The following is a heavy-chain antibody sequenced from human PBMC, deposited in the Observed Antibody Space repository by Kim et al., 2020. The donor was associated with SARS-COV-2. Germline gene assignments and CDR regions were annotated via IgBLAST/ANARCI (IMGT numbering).Heavy chain of an antibody. D-gene: IGHD6-13*01. CDR2: IYYSGST. V-gene: IGHV4-31*03. CDR1: GGSISSGGYY. Sequence: SETLSLTCTVSGGSISSGGYYWSWIRQHPGKGLEWIGYIYYSGSTYYNPSLKSRVTISVDTSKNQFSLKLSSVTAADTAVYYCARDHLVAAAGNQKYYYYYYGMDVWGQGTTVTVS. J-gene: IGHJ6*02. CDR3: ARDHLVAAAGNQKYYYYYYGMDV.